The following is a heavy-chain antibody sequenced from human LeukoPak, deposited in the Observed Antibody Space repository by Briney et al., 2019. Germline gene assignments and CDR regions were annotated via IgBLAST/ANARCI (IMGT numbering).Heavy chain of an antibody. V-gene: IGHV6-1*01. J-gene: IGHJ4*02. CDR2: TYYRSKWYK. CDR1: GDSVSSNSAA. CDR3: ARDGGSGTYYFDY. D-gene: IGHD3-10*01. Sequence: SQTLSLTCAISGDSVSSNSAAWNWIRQSPSRGLEWLGRTYYRSKWYKEYAVSVKSRITINADTSKNQFSLQLNSVTPEDTAAYYCARDGGSGTYYFDYWGQGTLVTVSS.